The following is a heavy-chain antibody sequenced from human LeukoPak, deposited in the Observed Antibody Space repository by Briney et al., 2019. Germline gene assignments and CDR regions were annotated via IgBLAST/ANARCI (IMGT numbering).Heavy chain of an antibody. D-gene: IGHD6-13*01. J-gene: IGHJ4*02. V-gene: IGHV3-30*18. Sequence: GGALRLSCAAPGFTFSSYGMHWVRQAPGKGLEWGAVISYDGSNKYYADSVKGRFTISRDNSKNTLYLQMNSLRAEDTAVYYCAKDQLTGYSITYATLDYWGQGTLVTVSS. CDR1: GFTFSSYG. CDR2: ISYDGSNK. CDR3: AKDQLTGYSITYATLDY.